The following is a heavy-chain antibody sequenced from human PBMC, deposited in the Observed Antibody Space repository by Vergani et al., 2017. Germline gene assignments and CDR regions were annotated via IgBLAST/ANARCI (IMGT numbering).Heavy chain of an antibody. CDR3: VRDEVTMLRGSDALDI. J-gene: IGHJ3*02. D-gene: IGHD3-10*01. CDR2: IRSKAYGQAT. V-gene: IGHV3-49*03. Sequence: EVQLVESGGDLVQPGRSLRLSCTASGFTFGYYAMDWFRQAPGQGLEWFGGIRSKAYGQATIYAASVKGRFTISRDASKSIAYLQMNNLQTEDTAMYYCVRDEVTMLRGSDALDIWGKGTMVTVSS. CDR1: GFTFGYYA.